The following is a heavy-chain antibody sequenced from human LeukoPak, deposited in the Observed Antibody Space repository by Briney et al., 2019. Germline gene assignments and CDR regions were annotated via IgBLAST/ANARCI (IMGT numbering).Heavy chain of an antibody. V-gene: IGHV3-30*18. CDR2: ISYDGSNK. CDR3: AKDFKTRWDPYYFDY. J-gene: IGHJ4*02. D-gene: IGHD1-26*01. CDR1: GFTFSSYG. Sequence: GGSLRLSCAASGFTFSSYGMHWVRQAPGKGLEWVAVISYDGSNKYYADSVKGRFTISRDNSKNTLYLQMNSLRAEDTAVYYCAKDFKTRWDPYYFDYWGQGTLVTVSS.